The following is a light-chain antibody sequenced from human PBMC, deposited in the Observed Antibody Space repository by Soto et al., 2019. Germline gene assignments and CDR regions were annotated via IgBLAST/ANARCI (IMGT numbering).Light chain of an antibody. V-gene: IGKV1-5*03. J-gene: IGKJ4*01. CDR2: KAS. Sequence: DTQMTQSPSTLSASVGDRVTISCRASERISTWLAWYQQKPGKAPNLLIQKASSLESGAPSRFSGSGSGTEFALTIRSLQPDDFATYYCGQYKAYPLTFGGGTQVEIK. CDR1: ERISTW. CDR3: GQYKAYPLT.